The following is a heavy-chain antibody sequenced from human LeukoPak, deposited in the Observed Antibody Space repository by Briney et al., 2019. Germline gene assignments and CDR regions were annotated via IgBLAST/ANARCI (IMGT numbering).Heavy chain of an antibody. CDR1: GYTFTSYY. D-gene: IGHD3-10*01. J-gene: IGHJ4*02. CDR3: ARDVESRITMVRGVPTYYFDY. V-gene: IGHV1-46*01. CDR2: INPSGGST. Sequence: ASVKVSGKASGYTFTSYYMHWVRQAPGQGLEWMGIINPSGGSTSYAQKFQGRVTMTRDTSTSTVYMELSSLRSEDTAVYYCARDVESRITMVRGVPTYYFDYWGQGTLVTVSS.